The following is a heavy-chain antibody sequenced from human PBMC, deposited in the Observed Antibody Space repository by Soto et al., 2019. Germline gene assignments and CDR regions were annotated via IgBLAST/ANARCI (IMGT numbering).Heavy chain of an antibody. D-gene: IGHD6-13*01. CDR3: AKDQGSSWYEIDY. CDR1: GFTFSNYA. CDR2: ISGSGGSK. J-gene: IGHJ4*02. V-gene: IGHV3-23*01. Sequence: EVQLLESGGGLVQPGGSLRLSCAASGFTFSNYAVTWVRQAPGKGLEWGSTISGSGGSKYYADSVKGRFTISRDNSKNTLYLQMNSLRAEDTAVYYCAKDQGSSWYEIDYWGQGTLVTVSS.